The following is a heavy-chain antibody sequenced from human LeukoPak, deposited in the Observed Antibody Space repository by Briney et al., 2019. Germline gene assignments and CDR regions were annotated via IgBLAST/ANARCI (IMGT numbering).Heavy chain of an antibody. Sequence: SETLSLTCTVSGGSISSSSYYWGWIRQPPGKGLEWIGSIYYSGSTYYNPSLKSRVTISVDTSKNQFSLKLSSVTAADTAVYYCVRLGWELLQGYHYWGQGTLVTVSS. CDR3: VRLGWELLQGYHY. CDR1: GGSISSSSYY. J-gene: IGHJ4*02. V-gene: IGHV4-39*01. CDR2: IYYSGST. D-gene: IGHD1-26*01.